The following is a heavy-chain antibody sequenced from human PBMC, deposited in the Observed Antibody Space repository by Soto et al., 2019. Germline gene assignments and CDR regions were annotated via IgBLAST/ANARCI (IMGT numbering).Heavy chain of an antibody. V-gene: IGHV3-30-3*01. CDR2: ISYDGSNK. D-gene: IGHD1-26*01. J-gene: IGHJ3*02. CDR1: GFTFSSYA. CDR3: ARDLRIVGATFPAFDI. Sequence: GGSLRLSCAASGFTFSSYAMHWVRQAPGKGLEWVAVISYDGSNKYYADSVKGRFTISRDNSKNTLYLQMNSLRAEDTAVYYCARDLRIVGATFPAFDIWGQGTMVT.